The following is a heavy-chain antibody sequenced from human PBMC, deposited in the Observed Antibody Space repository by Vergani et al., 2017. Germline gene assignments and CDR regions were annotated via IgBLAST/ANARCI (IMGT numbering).Heavy chain of an antibody. Sequence: EVQLVESGGGLVQPGRSLRLSCAASGFTFDDYAMHWVRQAPGKGLEWVSGISWNSGSIGYADSVKGRFTISRDNAKNSLYLQMNGLRAEDTGLYYCAKDDGSTSWGQGTLVTVSS. CDR1: GFTFDDYA. J-gene: IGHJ4*02. D-gene: IGHD2-2*01. V-gene: IGHV3-9*01. CDR3: AKDDGSTS. CDR2: ISWNSGSI.